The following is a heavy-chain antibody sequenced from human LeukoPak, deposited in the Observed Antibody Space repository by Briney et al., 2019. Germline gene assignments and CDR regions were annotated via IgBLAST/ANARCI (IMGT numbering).Heavy chain of an antibody. D-gene: IGHD2-15*01. CDR2: ISAYNGNT. V-gene: IGHV1-18*01. J-gene: IGHJ6*03. Sequence: ASVKVSCKASGYTFTSFGLSWVRQAPGQGLEWMGWISAYNGNTNYAQKVQGRVTMTTDTSTSTAYMELRSLRSDDTAVYYCARDRCSGGSYYYPKYYYMDVWGKGTTVTISS. CDR3: ARDRCSGGSYYYPKYYYMDV. CDR1: GYTFTSFG.